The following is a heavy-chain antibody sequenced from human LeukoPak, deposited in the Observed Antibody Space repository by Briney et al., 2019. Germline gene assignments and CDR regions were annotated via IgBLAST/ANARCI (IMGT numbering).Heavy chain of an antibody. CDR3: AKDLDHYDSSGYYDY. D-gene: IGHD3-22*01. CDR2: IWYDGSNK. CDR1: GFTFSSYG. J-gene: IGHJ4*02. V-gene: IGHV3-33*06. Sequence: GRSLRLSCAASGFTFSSYGMHWVRQAPGKGLEWVAVIWYDGSNKYYADSVKGRFTISRDNSKNTLYLQMSSLRAEDTAVYYCAKDLDHYDSSGYYDYWGQGTLVTVSS.